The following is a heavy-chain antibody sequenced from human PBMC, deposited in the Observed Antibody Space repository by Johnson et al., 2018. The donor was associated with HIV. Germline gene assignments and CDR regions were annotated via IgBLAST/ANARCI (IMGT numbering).Heavy chain of an antibody. CDR1: GFTFSSYA. V-gene: IGHV3-30-3*01. D-gene: IGHD3-22*01. CDR3: ARGGYYDSSGSAFDI. J-gene: IGHJ3*02. CDR2: ISYDGSNK. Sequence: QVQLVESGGGVVQPGRSLRLSCAASGFTFSSYAMHWVRQAPGKGLEGVAVISYDGSNKYYADSVKGRFTISRANSKNTLYLQMNILTAEDTAVYYCARGGYYDSSGSAFDIWGQGTMVTVSS.